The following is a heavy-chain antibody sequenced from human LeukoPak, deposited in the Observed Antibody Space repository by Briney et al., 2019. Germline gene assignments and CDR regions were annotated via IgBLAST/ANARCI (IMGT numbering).Heavy chain of an antibody. CDR1: GGSFSGYY. CDR3: ARDRYSSSSFDY. D-gene: IGHD6-6*01. J-gene: IGHJ4*02. CDR2: INHSGST. Sequence: PSETLSLTCAVYGGSFSGYYWSWIRQPPGKGLEWIGEINHSGSTNYNPSLKSRVTISVDTSKNQFSLKLSSVTAADTAVYYCARDRYSSSSFDYWGQGTLVTVSS. V-gene: IGHV4-34*01.